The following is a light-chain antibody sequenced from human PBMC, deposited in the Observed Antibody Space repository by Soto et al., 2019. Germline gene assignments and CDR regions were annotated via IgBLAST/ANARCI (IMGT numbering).Light chain of an antibody. Sequence: EGVLSQSQAAMSLYPGDRATHSCRASRRVSSYLAWYQQKAGQAPRLLIYAASNRAGGTPGRFSGSGSGTDFTLTISSLEPEDFAVYYCQQRDNWPWTFGQGTKV. J-gene: IGKJ1*01. CDR1: RRVSSY. V-gene: IGKV3-11*01. CDR2: AAS. CDR3: QQRDNWPWT.